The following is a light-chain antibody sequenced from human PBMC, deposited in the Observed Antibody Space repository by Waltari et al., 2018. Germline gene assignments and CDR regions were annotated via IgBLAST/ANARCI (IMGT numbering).Light chain of an antibody. CDR2: HAS. CDR1: ESIATN. J-gene: IGKJ1*01. CDR3: QQYNNWPPST. Sequence: EIVLTQSPVTLYVSPGETATLSCRASESIATNLAWYQHRPGQAPRLLIFHASTRATGIPAKFTCSGSGTEFTLTISSLQSEDFAVYYCQQYNNWPPSTFGQGTKVEI. V-gene: IGKV3-15*01.